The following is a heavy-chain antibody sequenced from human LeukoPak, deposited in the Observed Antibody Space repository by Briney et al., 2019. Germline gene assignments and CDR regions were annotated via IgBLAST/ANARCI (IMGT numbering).Heavy chain of an antibody. D-gene: IGHD2-8*01. Sequence: GGSLRLSCAASGFTFSSYGMHWVRQAPGKGLEWVAVIWYDGSNKYYADSVKGRVTISRDNSKNTLYLQMNSLRAEDTAVYYCARDCTNGVCYGTDFDYWGQGTLVTVSS. J-gene: IGHJ4*02. CDR3: ARDCTNGVCYGTDFDY. CDR2: IWYDGSNK. V-gene: IGHV3-33*01. CDR1: GFTFSSYG.